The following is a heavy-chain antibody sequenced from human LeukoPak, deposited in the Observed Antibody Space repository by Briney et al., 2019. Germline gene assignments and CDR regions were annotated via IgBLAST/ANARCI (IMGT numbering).Heavy chain of an antibody. J-gene: IGHJ4*02. V-gene: IGHV3-64D*09. Sequence: LPGGSLRLSCSASGLTLRSYATHWVPQAPQEGLEYVSAISSNGGSTYYADSVKGRFTISRDNSKNTLYLKMSSLRAEDTAVYYCVKDHYDFWSGYSDYWGQGTLVTVSS. D-gene: IGHD3-3*01. CDR2: ISSNGGST. CDR1: GLTLRSYA. CDR3: VKDHYDFWSGYSDY.